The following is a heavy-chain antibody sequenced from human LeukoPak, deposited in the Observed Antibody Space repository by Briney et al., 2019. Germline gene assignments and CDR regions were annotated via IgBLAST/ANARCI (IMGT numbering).Heavy chain of an antibody. Sequence: GASVKVSCKASGYTFSNYYMHWVRQAPGQGLEWMGIINPSGGSTSYAQKFQGRITMTRDTSTSTVYMELSSLRSEDTAVYYCARGAPTNYYMDAWGKGTTVTISS. V-gene: IGHV1-46*01. CDR3: ARGAPTNYYMDA. CDR1: GYTFSNYY. J-gene: IGHJ6*03. CDR2: INPSGGST.